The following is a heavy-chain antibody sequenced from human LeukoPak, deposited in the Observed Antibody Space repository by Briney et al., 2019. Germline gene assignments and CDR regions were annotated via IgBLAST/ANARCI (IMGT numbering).Heavy chain of an antibody. J-gene: IGHJ4*02. CDR1: GYTFTSYG. Sequence: GASVKVSCKASGYTFTSYGISWVRQAPGQGLEWMGWISAYNGNTNYAQKLQGRVTMTTDTSTSTAYMELSRLASDVTAVYFCARGTPGSYLGYWGQGTLVTVSS. D-gene: IGHD3-16*02. V-gene: IGHV1-18*01. CDR2: ISAYNGNT. CDR3: ARGTPGSYLGY.